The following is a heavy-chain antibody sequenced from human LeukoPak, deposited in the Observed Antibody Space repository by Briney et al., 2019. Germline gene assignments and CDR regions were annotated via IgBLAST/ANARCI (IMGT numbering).Heavy chain of an antibody. J-gene: IGHJ4*02. CDR1: GFTFSSYA. Sequence: GGSLRLSCAASGFTFSSYAMSWVRQAPGKGLEWVSAMSGSGGYTYYADSVKGRFTISRDSSKNTLYLQMNSLRGEDTAVYYCAKGLGHTLPFDCWGQGTLVTVSS. D-gene: IGHD2-2*02. CDR3: AKGLGHTLPFDC. CDR2: MSGSGGYT. V-gene: IGHV3-23*01.